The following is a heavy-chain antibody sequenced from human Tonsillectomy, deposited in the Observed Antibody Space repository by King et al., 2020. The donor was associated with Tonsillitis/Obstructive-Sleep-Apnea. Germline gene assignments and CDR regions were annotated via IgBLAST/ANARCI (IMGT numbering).Heavy chain of an antibody. Sequence: VQLQQWGAGLLKPSETLSLTCAVYGGSFSGYYWSWIRQPPGKGLEWIGEINHSGSTNYNPSLKSRVTISVDTTKNQFSLKLSSVTAADTAVYYCAGGVPAAIHDYYYYHMDVWGKGTTVTVSS. CDR2: INHSGST. CDR1: GGSFSGYY. J-gene: IGHJ6*03. V-gene: IGHV4-34*01. D-gene: IGHD2-2*02. CDR3: AGGVPAAIHDYYYYHMDV.